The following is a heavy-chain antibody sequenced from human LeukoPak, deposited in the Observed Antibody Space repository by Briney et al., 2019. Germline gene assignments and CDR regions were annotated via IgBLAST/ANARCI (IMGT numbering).Heavy chain of an antibody. J-gene: IGHJ3*02. Sequence: PGGSLRLSCAASGFTFSSYSMNWVRQAPGKGLEWISYIRSRDGIVSYADSVKGRFTISTDTAKSSLFLQMNGLSADDTAVYYCVRDYVYAFDIWGQGTMVTVSS. D-gene: IGHD3-16*01. CDR1: GFTFSSYS. V-gene: IGHV3-48*01. CDR3: VRDYVYAFDI. CDR2: IRSRDGIV.